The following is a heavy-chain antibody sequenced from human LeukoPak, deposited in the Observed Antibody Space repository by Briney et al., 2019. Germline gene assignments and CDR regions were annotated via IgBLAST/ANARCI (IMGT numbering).Heavy chain of an antibody. J-gene: IGHJ3*02. D-gene: IGHD3-9*01. CDR2: FDPEDGET. V-gene: IGHV1-24*01. Sequence: ASVKVSCKVSGYALTELSMHWVRQAPGKGLEWMGGFDPEDGETIYAQKFQGRVTMTEDTSTDTAYMELSSLRSEDTAVYYCATARYFDWLDAFDIWGQGTMVTVSS. CDR3: ATARYFDWLDAFDI. CDR1: GYALTELS.